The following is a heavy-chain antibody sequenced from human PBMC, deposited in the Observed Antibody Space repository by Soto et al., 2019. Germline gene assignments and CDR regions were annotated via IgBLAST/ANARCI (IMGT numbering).Heavy chain of an antibody. CDR1: GFTFSSFG. V-gene: IGHV3-33*01. CDR3: ARDASYYSLWSGYYPSRNGMDV. D-gene: IGHD3-3*01. Sequence: QVQVVESGGGVVQPGRSLRLSCAASGFTFSSFGMHWVRQAPGKGLEWVSLIWYDGSKKSYGDSVKGGFTISRDNSRNTVYLQMDSLRADATAVYYCARDASYYSLWSGYYPSRNGMDVWGQGTRVTVSS. CDR2: IWYDGSKK. J-gene: IGHJ6*02.